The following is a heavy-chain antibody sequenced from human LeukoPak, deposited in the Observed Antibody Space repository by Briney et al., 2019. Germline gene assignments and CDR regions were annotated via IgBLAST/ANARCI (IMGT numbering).Heavy chain of an antibody. CDR3: ARDGLGTAMVDY. CDR2: IYYSGST. CDR1: GGSFSGYF. J-gene: IGHJ4*02. Sequence: SQTLSLTCAVYGGSFSGYFWSWIRQPPGKGLEWIGYIYYSGSTKYNPSLKSRVTISVDTSKNQFSLKLSSVTAADTAVYYCARDGLGTAMVDYWGQGTLVTVSS. V-gene: IGHV4-59*01. D-gene: IGHD5-18*01.